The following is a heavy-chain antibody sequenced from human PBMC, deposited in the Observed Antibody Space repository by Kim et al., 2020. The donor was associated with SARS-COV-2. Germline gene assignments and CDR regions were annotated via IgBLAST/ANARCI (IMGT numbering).Heavy chain of an antibody. V-gene: IGHV3-23*01. Sequence: GGSLRLSCAASGFTFSSYAMSWVRQAPGKGLEWVSAISGSGGSTYYADSVKGRFTISRDNSKNTLYLQMNSLRAEDTAVYYCAMDLNGVGAFDIWGQGTMVTVSS. CDR3: AMDLNGVGAFDI. J-gene: IGHJ3*02. CDR2: ISGSGGST. D-gene: IGHD2-8*01. CDR1: GFTFSSYA.